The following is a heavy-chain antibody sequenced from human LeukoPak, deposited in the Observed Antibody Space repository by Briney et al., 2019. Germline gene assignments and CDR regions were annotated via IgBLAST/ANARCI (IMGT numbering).Heavy chain of an antibody. CDR3: ARESGYYGSGFDP. CDR1: GFTFSSYW. V-gene: IGHV3-74*01. J-gene: IGHJ5*02. D-gene: IGHD3-10*01. Sequence: GGSLRLSCAASGFTFSSYWMHWVRQAPGKGLVWVSRINSDGSSTSYADSVKGRFTISRDNAKNTLYLQMNNLRAEDTAVYYCARESGYYGSGFDPWGQGTLVTVSS. CDR2: INSDGSST.